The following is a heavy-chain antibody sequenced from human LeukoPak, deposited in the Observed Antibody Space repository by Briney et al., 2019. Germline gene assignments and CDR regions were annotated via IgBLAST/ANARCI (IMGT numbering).Heavy chain of an antibody. Sequence: GASVKVSCKASGYTFTSYYMHWVRQAPGQGLEWMGIINPSGGSTSYAQKFQGRVTMTRDTSTSTVYMELSSLRSDDTAVYYCARGPWLRSNYYYYGMDVWGQGTTVTVSS. J-gene: IGHJ6*02. D-gene: IGHD5-12*01. CDR2: INPSGGST. CDR3: ARGPWLRSNYYYYGMDV. V-gene: IGHV1-46*01. CDR1: GYTFTSYY.